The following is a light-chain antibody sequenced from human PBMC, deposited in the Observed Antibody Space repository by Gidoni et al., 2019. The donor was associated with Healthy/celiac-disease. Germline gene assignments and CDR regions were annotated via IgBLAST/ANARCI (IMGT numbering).Light chain of an antibody. Sequence: DIQITPSPSSLSASVGDRVTTTFRPSQSISSYLNWYQRKPGKAPKLLIYASSSLQSGVPSRFSGSVSGTDFTLTISSLQPEDFATYYCQQGYTTPPYTFGQGTKLEIK. CDR1: QSISSY. V-gene: IGKV1-39*01. CDR2: ASS. J-gene: IGKJ2*01. CDR3: QQGYTTPPYT.